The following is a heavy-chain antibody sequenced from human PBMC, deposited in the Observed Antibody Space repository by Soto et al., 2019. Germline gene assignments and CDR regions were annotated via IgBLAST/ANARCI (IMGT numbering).Heavy chain of an antibody. Sequence: SLRLSCAASGFTVSNNYMSWVRQAPGKGLEWVSVIFSTGNTYYADSVKGRFTISRDNSKNTVYLQMNSLRVEDTAVYYCARDSSSGWSGDFDYWGQGTLVTVSS. V-gene: IGHV3-53*01. CDR3: ARDSSSGWSGDFDY. CDR1: GFTVSNNY. D-gene: IGHD6-19*01. CDR2: IFSTGNT. J-gene: IGHJ4*02.